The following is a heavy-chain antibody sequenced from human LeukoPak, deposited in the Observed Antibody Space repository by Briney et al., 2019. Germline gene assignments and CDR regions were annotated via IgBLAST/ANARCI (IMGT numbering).Heavy chain of an antibody. CDR1: GLTVSYNY. J-gene: IGHJ1*01. CDR3: ARGPTVTAPGH. CDR2: IYSGGST. V-gene: IGHV3-53*01. Sequence: PGGSLRLSCAASGLTVSYNYMSWVRQAPGKGLEWVSLIYSGGSTRHADSVKGRFTISRDNSKNTLYLQMNSLRVEDTAVYYCARGPTVTAPGHWSQGTLVTVSS.